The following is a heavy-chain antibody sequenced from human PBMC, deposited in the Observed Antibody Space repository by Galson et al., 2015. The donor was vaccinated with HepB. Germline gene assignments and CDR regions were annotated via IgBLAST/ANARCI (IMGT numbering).Heavy chain of an antibody. J-gene: IGHJ3*02. CDR1: GFTFSSYA. CDR3: AREIAAAGRAGYAFDI. D-gene: IGHD6-13*01. CDR2: ISYDGSNK. V-gene: IGHV3-30*04. Sequence: SLRLSCAASGFTFSSYAMHWVRQAPGKGLEWVAVISYDGSNKYYADSVKGRFTISRDNSKNTLYLQMNSLRAEDTAVYYCAREIAAAGRAGYAFDIWGQGTMVTVSS.